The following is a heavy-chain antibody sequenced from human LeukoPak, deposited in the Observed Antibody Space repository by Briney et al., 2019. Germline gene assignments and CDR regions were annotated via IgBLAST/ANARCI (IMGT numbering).Heavy chain of an antibody. D-gene: IGHD1-26*01. Sequence: GGSLRLSCAASGFTFSSYSMNWVRQAPGKGLEWVSSISSSSSYIYYADSVKGRFTISRDNAKNSLYLQMNSLRAEDTSVYYCAREGGSYYFDYWGQGTLVTVSS. CDR3: AREGGSYYFDY. V-gene: IGHV3-21*01. CDR2: ISSSSSYI. J-gene: IGHJ4*02. CDR1: GFTFSSYS.